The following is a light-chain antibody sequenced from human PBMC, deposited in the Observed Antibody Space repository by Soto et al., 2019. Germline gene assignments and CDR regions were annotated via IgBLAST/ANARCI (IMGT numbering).Light chain of an antibody. CDR3: QHYGSYSGT. J-gene: IGKJ3*01. Sequence: DIQMTQSPSTLSASVVDRVTITCRASHTISSMFAWYPQKPGKAPKLLIYRASSLESGVPSRFSGSGSVAEFTLTVSSLQTDDFATYYCQHYGSYSGTFGPRTEVDIK. V-gene: IGKV1-5*03. CDR1: HTISSM. CDR2: RAS.